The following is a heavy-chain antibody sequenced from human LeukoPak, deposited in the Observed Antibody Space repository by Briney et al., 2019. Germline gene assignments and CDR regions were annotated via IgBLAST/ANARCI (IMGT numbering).Heavy chain of an antibody. D-gene: IGHD1-26*01. CDR3: ARWRDGGRYFDY. J-gene: IGHJ4*02. CDR2: INTDGSRT. CDR1: GFTFSSYW. Sequence: PGGSLRLSCAASGFTFSSYWMHWVRQAPGKGLVWVSRINTDGSRTNYADSVKGRFTISRDNAKNSQYLQMSSLRAEDTAVYYCARWRDGGRYFDYWGQGTLVTVSS. V-gene: IGHV3-74*01.